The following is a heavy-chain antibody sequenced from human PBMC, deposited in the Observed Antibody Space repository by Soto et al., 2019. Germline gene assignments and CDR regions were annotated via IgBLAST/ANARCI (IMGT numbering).Heavy chain of an antibody. V-gene: IGHV1-69*06. J-gene: IGHJ6*02. D-gene: IGHD3-3*01. CDR1: GGTSSSYS. Sequence: QEQLVQSGAEVKKPGSSVKVSCKASGGTSSSYSISWVRQAPGQGLEWMGGIIPVFGRANYAQYLQGRVTITADKITSTAYIELSSLRSEDTAVYYCARAENYDFWGGYENNYYSGMDVWGQGTTVTVSS. CDR2: IIPVFGRA. CDR3: ARAENYDFWGGYENNYYSGMDV.